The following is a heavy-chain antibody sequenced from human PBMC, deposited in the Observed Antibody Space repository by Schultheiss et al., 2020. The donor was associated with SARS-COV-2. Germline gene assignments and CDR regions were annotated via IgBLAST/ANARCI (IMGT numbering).Heavy chain of an antibody. J-gene: IGHJ4*02. CDR3: ARGAGSAWFAY. CDR1: GFTVSSNY. V-gene: IGHV3-11*06. D-gene: IGHD6-25*01. CDR2: ISSVSTYT. Sequence: GESLKISCAASGFTVSSNYMSWVRQAPGKGLEWVSYISSVSTYTNYADSIKGRFTISRDTAKSSLFLQMSSLRGDDTAVYYCARGAGSAWFAYWGRGTLVTVSS.